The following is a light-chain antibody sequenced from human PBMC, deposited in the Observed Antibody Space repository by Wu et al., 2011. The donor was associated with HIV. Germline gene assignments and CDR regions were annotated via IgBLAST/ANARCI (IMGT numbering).Light chain of an antibody. J-gene: IGKJ1*01. Sequence: GDRVTITCRASQSMNTFKLVSAETRESSKAPGLCCIHSAIRCLSRFSASGSGTDFILTINRLHPEDVATYYCQKYNTAPWTFGQGTKVEMK. CDR1: QSMNT. V-gene: IGKV1-27*01. CDR2: CI. CDR3: QKYNTAPWT.